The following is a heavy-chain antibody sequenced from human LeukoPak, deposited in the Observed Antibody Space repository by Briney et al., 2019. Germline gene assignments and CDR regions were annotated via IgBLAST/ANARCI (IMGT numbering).Heavy chain of an antibody. Sequence: ASVKVSCKASGYTFTSYGISWVRQAPGQGLEWMGWMSAYNGNTNYAQKLQGRVTMTTDTSTSTAYMELRSLRSDDTAVYYCARDRPTAMESSFYFYGMDVWGQGTTVTVSS. D-gene: IGHD5-18*01. CDR1: GYTFTSYG. J-gene: IGHJ6*02. CDR3: ARDRPTAMESSFYFYGMDV. V-gene: IGHV1-18*01. CDR2: MSAYNGNT.